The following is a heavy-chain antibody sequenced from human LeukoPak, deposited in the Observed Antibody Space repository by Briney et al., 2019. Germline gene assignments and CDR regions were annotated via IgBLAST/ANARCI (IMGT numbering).Heavy chain of an antibody. Sequence: SSETLSLTCLLSGGSIGPYYWSWIRQAAGKGPEWIGRIYTTGTVDYNPSLKGRVFLSVDTSMNQFSLKVTSVTAADTAVYYCARGRGSITMVRGVITQTGTSRAAYYFDYWGQGTLVTVSS. CDR3: ARGRGSITMVRGVITQTGTSRAAYYFDY. CDR2: IYTTGTV. J-gene: IGHJ4*02. CDR1: GGSIGPYY. D-gene: IGHD3-10*01. V-gene: IGHV4-4*07.